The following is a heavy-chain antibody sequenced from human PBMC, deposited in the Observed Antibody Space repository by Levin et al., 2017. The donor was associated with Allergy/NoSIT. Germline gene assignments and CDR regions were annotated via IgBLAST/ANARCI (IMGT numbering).Heavy chain of an antibody. D-gene: IGHD2-21*01. CDR2: IHYDGNT. Sequence: SQTLSLTCPVSGDSISSYYWSWIRQPPGRGLEWIGYIHYDGNTNYNPSLKSRITISLDTSKNEFSLKLRSVTAADTAVYYCAREYGGDWYFDLWGRGTLVTVSS. V-gene: IGHV4-59*01. CDR3: AREYGGDWYFDL. CDR1: GDSISSYY. J-gene: IGHJ2*01.